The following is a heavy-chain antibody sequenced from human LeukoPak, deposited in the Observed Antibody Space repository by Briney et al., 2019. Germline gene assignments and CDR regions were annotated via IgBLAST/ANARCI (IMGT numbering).Heavy chain of an antibody. CDR2: FDPEDGET. CDR1: GYTLTELS. D-gene: IGHD1-14*01. CDR3: ATAFTPGKPKDY. J-gene: IGHJ4*02. V-gene: IGHV1-24*01. Sequence: ASVKVSCKVSGYTLTELSMHWVRQAPGEGLEWMGGFDPEDGETIYAQKFQGRVTMTEDTSTDTAYMELSSLRSEDTAVYYCATAFTPGKPKDYWGQGTLVTVSS.